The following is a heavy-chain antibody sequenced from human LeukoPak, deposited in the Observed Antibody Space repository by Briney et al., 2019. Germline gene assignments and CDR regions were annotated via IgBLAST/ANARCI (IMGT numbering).Heavy chain of an antibody. CDR3: ARESGWYSTWIDY. CDR2: IIPIFGTA. D-gene: IGHD6-19*01. V-gene: IGHV1-69*13. J-gene: IGHJ4*02. CDR1: GGTFSSYA. Sequence: SVKVSCKASGGTFSSYAISWERQAPGRWLEWMGGIIPIFGTANYAQKFQGRVTITADESTSTAYMELSSLRSEDTAVYYCARESGWYSTWIDYWGQGTLVTVSS.